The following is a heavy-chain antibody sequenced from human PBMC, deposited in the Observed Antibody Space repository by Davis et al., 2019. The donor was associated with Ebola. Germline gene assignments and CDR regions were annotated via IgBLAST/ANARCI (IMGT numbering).Heavy chain of an antibody. CDR3: ARGGRGDSEDYFVN. CDR1: GFTFSSYS. D-gene: IGHD3-16*01. Sequence: GESLKISCAASGFTFSSYSMNWVRQAPGKGLDWLSYISGNSKTIYYADSVKGRFTVSRDNAKNSLYLQMNSLRDEDTAVYYCARGGRGDSEDYFVNLGQGTLVTVSS. V-gene: IGHV3-48*02. J-gene: IGHJ4*02. CDR2: ISGNSKTI.